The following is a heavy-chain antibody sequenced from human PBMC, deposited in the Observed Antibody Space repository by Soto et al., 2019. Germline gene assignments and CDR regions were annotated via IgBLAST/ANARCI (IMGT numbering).Heavy chain of an antibody. CDR3: GRVPDYSGTTGYFYFDT. CDR1: GASLRGYY. CDR2: VNHGPTT. D-gene: IGHD3-9*01. V-gene: IGHV4-34*01. Sequence: SETLSLTCAVYGASLRGYYFSWIRQTPGKRLEWIGEVNHGPTTNYNPSLRSRVAISVDASKNQFSLKVNSVTAADTAVYYCGRVPDYSGTTGYFYFDTWGQGILVTVSS. J-gene: IGHJ4*02.